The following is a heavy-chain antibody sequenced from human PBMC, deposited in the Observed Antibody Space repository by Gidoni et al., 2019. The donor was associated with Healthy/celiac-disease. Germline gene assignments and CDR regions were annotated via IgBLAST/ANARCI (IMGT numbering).Heavy chain of an antibody. CDR2: IIPIFGTA. CDR1: GGTFSSYA. V-gene: IGHV1-69*06. D-gene: IGHD2-2*01. Sequence: QVQLVQSGAEVKKPGSSVKVSCKASGGTFSSYAIRRVRQAPGQGLEWMGRIIPIFGTANYAQKFQGRVTITADKSTSTAYMELSSLRSEDTAVYYCARGYCSSTSCYGSPYYGMDVWGQGTTVTVSS. J-gene: IGHJ6*02. CDR3: ARGYCSSTSCYGSPYYGMDV.